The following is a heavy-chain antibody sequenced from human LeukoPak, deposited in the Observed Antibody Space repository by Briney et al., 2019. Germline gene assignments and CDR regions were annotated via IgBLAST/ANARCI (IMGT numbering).Heavy chain of an antibody. CDR1: GFIFNNYW. V-gene: IGHV3-7*01. Sequence: GGSLRLSCAASGFIFNNYWLTWVRQSPGKGLEWLASIKQDGREKKYVDSVKGRFTISRDNAKNSLYLQMNTLRAEDTAVYYWARFSSLEELSLFRYWGQGTLVTVSS. CDR3: ARFSSLEELSLFRY. J-gene: IGHJ4*02. D-gene: IGHD3-16*02. CDR2: IKQDGREK.